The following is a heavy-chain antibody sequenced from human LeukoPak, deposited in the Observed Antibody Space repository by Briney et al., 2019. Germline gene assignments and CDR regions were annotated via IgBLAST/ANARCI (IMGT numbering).Heavy chain of an antibody. D-gene: IGHD6-6*01. V-gene: IGHV3-11*01. J-gene: IGHJ4*02. CDR3: DKGGRAARPDYFDC. CDR1: GFTFSDYY. CDR2: ISSSGSTI. Sequence: GGSLRLSCAASGFTFSDYYMSWIRQAPGKGLEWVSYISSSGSTIYYADSVKGRFTISRDNAKNSLYLQMNSLRAEDTAVYYCDKGGRAARPDYFDCWGQGTLVTVSS.